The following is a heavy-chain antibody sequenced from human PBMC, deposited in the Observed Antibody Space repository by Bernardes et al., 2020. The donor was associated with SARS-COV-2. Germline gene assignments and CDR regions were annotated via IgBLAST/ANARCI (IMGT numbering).Heavy chain of an antibody. CDR1: GGSIRSANYY. J-gene: IGHJ4*02. Sequence: SETLSLTCTVSGGSIRSANYYWSWIRQPAGKGLEWIGRIYSSGRINYNPSLKSRVTISVDTSKNQFSLKLSSVTAADTALYYCARVPDNYYDSSAYYDYWGQGTLVTVSS. V-gene: IGHV4-61*02. D-gene: IGHD3-22*01. CDR3: ARVPDNYYDSSAYYDY. CDR2: IYSSGRI.